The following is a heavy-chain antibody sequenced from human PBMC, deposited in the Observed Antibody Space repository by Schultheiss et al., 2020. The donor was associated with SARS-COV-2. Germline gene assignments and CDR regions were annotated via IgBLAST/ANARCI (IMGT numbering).Heavy chain of an antibody. J-gene: IGHJ1*01. D-gene: IGHD3-22*01. CDR3: ARDRDYYDSSIQH. CDR2: FIPIFGTA. CDR1: GGTFSSYA. V-gene: IGHV1-69*05. Sequence: SVKVSCKASGGTFSSYAISWVRQAPGQGLGWMGGFIPIFGTANYAQKFQGRVTMTRNTSISTAYMEMTSLRSEDTAVYYCARDRDYYDSSIQHWGQGTLVTVAS.